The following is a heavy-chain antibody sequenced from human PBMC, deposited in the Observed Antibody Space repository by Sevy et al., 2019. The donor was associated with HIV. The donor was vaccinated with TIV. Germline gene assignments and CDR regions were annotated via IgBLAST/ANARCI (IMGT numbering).Heavy chain of an antibody. Sequence: ASVKVSCKASGYTFTSYGISWVRQAPGQGLEWMGWISAYNGNTNYAQKLQGRVTMTTDTSTSTAYMELRSLRSDDTAVYYCARDSYDFWSGYYNWFDPWGQGTLVTVSS. V-gene: IGHV1-18*01. J-gene: IGHJ5*02. D-gene: IGHD3-3*01. CDR3: ARDSYDFWSGYYNWFDP. CDR2: ISAYNGNT. CDR1: GYTFTSYG.